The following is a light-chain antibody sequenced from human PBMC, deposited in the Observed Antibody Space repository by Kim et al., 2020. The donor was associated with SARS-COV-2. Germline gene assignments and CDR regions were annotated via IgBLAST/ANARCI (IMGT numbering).Light chain of an antibody. V-gene: IGKV3-15*01. CDR3: QQYDVWPRP. CDR1: QSVSRN. CDR2: GAA. J-gene: IGKJ1*01. Sequence: VSPGESATLSCRARQSVSRNLAWYQKKSGQAPRLLIYGAATRATGIPARFSGSGSGTEFTLTISSLQSEDVAVYYCQQYDVWPRPFGLGTKVDIK.